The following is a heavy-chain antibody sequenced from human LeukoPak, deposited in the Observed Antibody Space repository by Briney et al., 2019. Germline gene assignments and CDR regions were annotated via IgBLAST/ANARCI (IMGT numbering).Heavy chain of an antibody. V-gene: IGHV3-23*01. J-gene: IGHJ4*02. CDR2: ISGSGGST. CDR3: ANANYVWGSYRFRFDY. D-gene: IGHD3-16*02. Sequence: PGGSLRLSCAASGFTFSSYAMSWVRQAPGKGLEWVSAISGSGGSTYYADSVKGRFTISRDNSKNTLYLQMNSLRAEDTAVYYCANANYVWGSYRFRFDYWGQGTLVTVSS. CDR1: GFTFSSYA.